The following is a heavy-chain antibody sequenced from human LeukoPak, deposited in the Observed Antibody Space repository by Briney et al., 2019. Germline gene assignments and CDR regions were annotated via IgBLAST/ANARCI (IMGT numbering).Heavy chain of an antibody. Sequence: PSEALSLTCTVSGGSISSYYWSWIRQPAGKGLEWIGRIYTSGSTNYNPSLKSRVTISVDKSKNQFSLKLSSVTAADTAVYYCARGGDSSGFYWGQGTLVTVSS. V-gene: IGHV4-4*07. CDR2: IYTSGST. J-gene: IGHJ4*02. D-gene: IGHD6-19*01. CDR3: ARGGDSSGFY. CDR1: GGSISSYY.